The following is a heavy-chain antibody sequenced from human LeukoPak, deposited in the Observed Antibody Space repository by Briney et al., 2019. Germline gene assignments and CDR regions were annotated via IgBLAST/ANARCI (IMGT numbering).Heavy chain of an antibody. CDR1: GFTFSGYW. V-gene: IGHV3-7*01. Sequence: GGPLRLSCAASGFTFSGYWLSWVRQAPGKGLEWVANIKEDGTEKYYMDSVKGRFTISRDNAKNSLYLQMNSLRAEDTAVYYCARHGLYSFDYWGQGTLVTVSS. D-gene: IGHD2-8*01. CDR3: ARHGLYSFDY. CDR2: IKEDGTEK. J-gene: IGHJ4*02.